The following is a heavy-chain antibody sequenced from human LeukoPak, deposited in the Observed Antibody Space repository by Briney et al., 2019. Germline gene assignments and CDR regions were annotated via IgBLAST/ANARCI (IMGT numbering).Heavy chain of an antibody. D-gene: IGHD3-22*01. J-gene: IGHJ4*02. CDR1: GFTFSNYG. CDR3: ARVGYYYDSSGYPY. CDR2: IWNDGSNK. V-gene: IGHV3-33*01. Sequence: GGSLRLSCAVSGFTFSNYGMHWVRQAPGKGLEWVAVIWNDGSNKYYADSVKGRFTISRDNSKNTLYLQMNSLRAEDTAVYYCARVGYYYDSSGYPYWGQGTLVTVSS.